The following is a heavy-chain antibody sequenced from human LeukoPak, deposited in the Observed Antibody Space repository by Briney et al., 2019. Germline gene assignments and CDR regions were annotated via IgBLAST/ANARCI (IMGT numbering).Heavy chain of an antibody. CDR3: ASGGYSGYEFDY. V-gene: IGHV1-69*13. D-gene: IGHD5-12*01. CDR1: GGTFSSYA. J-gene: IGHJ4*02. Sequence: ASVKVSCKAYGGTFSSYAISWVRQAPGQGLEWMGGIIPIFGTANYAQKFQGRVTITADESTSTAYMELSSLRSEDTAVYYCASGGYSGYEFDYWGQGTLVTVSS. CDR2: IIPIFGTA.